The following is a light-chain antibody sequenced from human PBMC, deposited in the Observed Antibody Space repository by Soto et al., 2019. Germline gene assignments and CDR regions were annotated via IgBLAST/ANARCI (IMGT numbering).Light chain of an antibody. V-gene: IGLV2-14*01. CDR3: SSYTTSSLYG. CDR1: SSDVGGYNY. J-gene: IGLJ1*01. Sequence: QSVLTQPASVSGSPGQSITISCSGTSSDVGGYNYVSWYQQHPGKAPKLMIYDVSYRPSGISNRFSGSKSDNTASLTISGLQAEDEADYYCSSYTTSSLYGFGSGTKVTVL. CDR2: DVS.